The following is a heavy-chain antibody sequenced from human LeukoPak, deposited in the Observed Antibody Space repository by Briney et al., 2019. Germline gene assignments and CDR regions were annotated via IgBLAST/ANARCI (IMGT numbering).Heavy chain of an antibody. CDR1: GFTLSSHW. Sequence: GGSLRLSCAASGFTLSSHWMTWVRQAPGKGLEWVSGISWNSGSIGYAVSVKGRFTISRDNAKNSLYLQMNSLRAEDTALYYCAKDLHSSGWYLFDYWGQGTLVTVSS. CDR2: ISWNSGSI. J-gene: IGHJ4*02. D-gene: IGHD6-19*01. CDR3: AKDLHSSGWYLFDY. V-gene: IGHV3-9*01.